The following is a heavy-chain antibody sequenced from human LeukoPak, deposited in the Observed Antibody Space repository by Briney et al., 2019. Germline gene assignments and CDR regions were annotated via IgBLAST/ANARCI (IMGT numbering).Heavy chain of an antibody. CDR1: GFTFSSYS. V-gene: IGHV3-21*01. Sequence: GGSLRLSCAAYGFTFSSYSMNWVRQAPGKGLEWVSFISTSNADSVKGRFTISRDNAKNSLYLEMNSLRAEDTAVYYCAKGIIVAPGKVYFDYWGQGTLVTVSS. CDR2: ISTS. CDR3: AKGIIVAPGKVYFDY. J-gene: IGHJ4*02. D-gene: IGHD6-13*01.